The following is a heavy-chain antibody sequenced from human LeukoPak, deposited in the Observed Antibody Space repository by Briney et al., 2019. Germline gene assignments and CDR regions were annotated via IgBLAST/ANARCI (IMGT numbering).Heavy chain of an antibody. CDR3: AGRGYASDWYWFDP. J-gene: IGHJ5*02. D-gene: IGHD6-19*01. CDR1: GYKFTSYW. CDR2: IYPGDSDT. Sequence: GESLKISCKGSGYKFTSYWIAWVRQMPGKGLEWMGTIYPGDSDTRYSPSFQGQVTISVDKSINTAYLQWSSLKASDTAIYYCAGRGYASDWYWFDPWGQGTLVTVSS. V-gene: IGHV5-51*01.